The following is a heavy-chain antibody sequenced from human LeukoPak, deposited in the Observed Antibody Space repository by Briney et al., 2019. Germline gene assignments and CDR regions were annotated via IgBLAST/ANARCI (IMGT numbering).Heavy chain of an antibody. J-gene: IGHJ5*02. D-gene: IGHD3-10*01. CDR3: ARGAYYYGSGSYYNWFDP. CDR2: IYYSGST. Sequence: SETLSLTCTVSGGSISSSSDYWGWIRQPPGKGLEWIGYIYYSGSTNYNPSLKSRVTISVDTSKNQFSLKLSSVTAADTAVYYCARGAYYYGSGSYYNWFDPWGQGTLVTVSS. V-gene: IGHV4-61*05. CDR1: GGSISSSSDY.